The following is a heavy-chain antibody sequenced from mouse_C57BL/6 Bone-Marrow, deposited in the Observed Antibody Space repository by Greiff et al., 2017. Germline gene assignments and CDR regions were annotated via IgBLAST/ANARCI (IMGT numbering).Heavy chain of an antibody. J-gene: IGHJ3*01. CDR1: GFTFSDYG. Sequence: EVPRVESGGGLVKPGGSLKLSCAASGFTFSDYGMHWVRQAPETGLEWVAYISSGSSTIYSADTVKGRFTISRDNARNTRFLQMTSLRSEDTAMYYCARSCRRGFAYWGQETLVTVSA. V-gene: IGHV5-17*01. CDR2: ISSGSSTI. CDR3: ARSCRRGFAY.